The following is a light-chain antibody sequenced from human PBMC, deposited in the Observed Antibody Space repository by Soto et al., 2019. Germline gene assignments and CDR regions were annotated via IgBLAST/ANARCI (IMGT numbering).Light chain of an antibody. CDR2: EVT. CDR1: SSDVGGYNY. Sequence: QSALTQPPSASGSPGQSITISCTGTSSDVGGYNYVSWYQQHPGKAPKLIINEVTKRPSGVPDRFSGSKSGNTASLTVSGLQAEDEADYFCSSYAGRNSIYVFGNGTKLTVL. V-gene: IGLV2-8*01. CDR3: SSYAGRNSIYV. J-gene: IGLJ1*01.